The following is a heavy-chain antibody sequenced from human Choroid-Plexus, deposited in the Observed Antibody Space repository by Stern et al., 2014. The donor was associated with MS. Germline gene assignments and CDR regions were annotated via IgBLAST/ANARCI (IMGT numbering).Heavy chain of an antibody. D-gene: IGHD2/OR15-2a*01. CDR2: VSYDGSNK. J-gene: IGHJ5*02. Sequence: VQLEESGGGVVKPGRPLRLPCGASGFTLGSCAMHWVRQAPGKGLAWVAGVSYDGSNKYYAHSVKGRFTISRDNSQNTLYMQMSSLRPEDTALYYCAKDRQYLTYFFDHWGQGSLVTVSS. CDR1: GFTLGSCA. V-gene: IGHV3-30*18. CDR3: AKDRQYLTYFFDH.